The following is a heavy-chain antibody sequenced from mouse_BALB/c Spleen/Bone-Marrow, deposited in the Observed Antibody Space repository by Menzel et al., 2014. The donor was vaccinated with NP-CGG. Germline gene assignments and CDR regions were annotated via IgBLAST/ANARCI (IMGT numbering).Heavy chain of an antibody. Sequence: QVQLQQSGAELVRPGSSVKISCKSSGYSFSNYWMNWMKRRPGQGLEWIGQIYPGDGDTNYNGKFKGKATLTADKSSSTAYMQLSSLTSEDSAVYFCAGRGDYSYAMDYWGQGTSVTVSS. J-gene: IGHJ4*01. D-gene: IGHD1-1*01. V-gene: IGHV1-80*01. CDR1: GYSFSNYW. CDR2: IYPGDGDT. CDR3: AGRGDYSYAMDY.